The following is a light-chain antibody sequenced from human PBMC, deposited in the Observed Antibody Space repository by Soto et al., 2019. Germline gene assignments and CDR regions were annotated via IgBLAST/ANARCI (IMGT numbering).Light chain of an antibody. J-gene: IGKJ5*01. CDR2: DAS. V-gene: IGKV3-11*01. Sequence: IVLPRSPATMTMYPGERATLSCRARQSVSSYLAWYQKKPGQAPRLLIYDASNRATGIPARFSGSGSGTDFTLTISSLEPEDFAVYYCQQRSNWPSITFGQGTRLEN. CDR3: QQRSNWPSIT. CDR1: QSVSSY.